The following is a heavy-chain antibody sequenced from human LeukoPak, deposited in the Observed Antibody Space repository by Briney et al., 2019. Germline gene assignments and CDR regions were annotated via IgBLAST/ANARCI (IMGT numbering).Heavy chain of an antibody. CDR2: IIPIFGTA. Sequence: ASVKVSCKASGGTFSSYAISWVRQAPGQGLEWMGGIIPIFGTANYAQKFQGRVTITADESTSTAYMELSSLRSEDTAVYYRARRTLPKHTYYYGSGSYQPLLRDYYYYYMDVWGKGTTVTISS. CDR3: ARRTLPKHTYYYGSGSYQPLLRDYYYYYMDV. J-gene: IGHJ6*03. V-gene: IGHV1-69*13. D-gene: IGHD3-10*01. CDR1: GGTFSSYA.